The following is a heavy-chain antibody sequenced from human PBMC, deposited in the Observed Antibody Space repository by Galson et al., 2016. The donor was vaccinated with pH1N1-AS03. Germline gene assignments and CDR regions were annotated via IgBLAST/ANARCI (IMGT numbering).Heavy chain of an antibody. D-gene: IGHD3-10*01. Sequence: QSGAEVKKPGESLKISCQGSGYNFTNYWIGWLRQMPGKGPELMGIISPGDSDMRCNPSFQGQVAMSADKSISAAYLQWSSLKASDTAIYYCARTSGSRTYPFDSWGQGALVTVSS. CDR3: ARTSGSRTYPFDS. J-gene: IGHJ4*02. CDR2: ISPGDSDM. V-gene: IGHV5-51*01. CDR1: GYNFTNYW.